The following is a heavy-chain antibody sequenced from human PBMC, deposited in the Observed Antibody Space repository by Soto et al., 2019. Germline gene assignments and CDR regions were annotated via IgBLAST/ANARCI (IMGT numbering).Heavy chain of an antibody. J-gene: IGHJ4*02. CDR1: GGSISSGGYY. D-gene: IGHD5-12*01. V-gene: IGHV4-31*03. CDR2: IYYSGST. CDR3: ESLAGYNQNNDH. Sequence: SETLSLTCTVSGGSISSGGYYWSWIRQHPGKGLEWIGYIYYSGSTYYNPSLKSRVTISVDTSKNQFSLKLSSVTAADTAVYYCESLAGYNQNNDHWGQGTLVTVSS.